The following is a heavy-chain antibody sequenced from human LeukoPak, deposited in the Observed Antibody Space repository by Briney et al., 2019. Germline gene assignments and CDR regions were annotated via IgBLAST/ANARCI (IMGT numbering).Heavy chain of an antibody. D-gene: IGHD6-19*01. V-gene: IGHV1-46*01. Sequence: ASVKVSCKASGYTFTSYYMHWVRQAPGQGLEWMGIINPSGGSTSYAQKFQGRVTMTTDTSTSTAYMELRSLRSDDTAVYYCAREFRLEEDWFDPWGQGTLVTVSS. J-gene: IGHJ5*02. CDR3: AREFRLEEDWFDP. CDR2: INPSGGST. CDR1: GYTFTSYY.